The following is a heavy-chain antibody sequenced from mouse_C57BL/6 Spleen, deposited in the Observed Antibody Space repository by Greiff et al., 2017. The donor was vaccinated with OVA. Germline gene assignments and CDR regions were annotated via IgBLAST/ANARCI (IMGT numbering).Heavy chain of an antibody. V-gene: IGHV1-53*01. CDR2: INPSNGGT. J-gene: IGHJ4*01. Sequence: QVHVKQPGTELVKPGASVKLSCKASGYTFTSYWMHWVKQRPGQGLEWIGNINPSNGGTNYNEKFKSKATLTVDKSSSTAYMQLSSLTSEDSAVYYCARSRGYEYDSIAMDYWGQGTSVTVSS. D-gene: IGHD2-4*01. CDR1: GYTFTSYW. CDR3: ARSRGYEYDSIAMDY.